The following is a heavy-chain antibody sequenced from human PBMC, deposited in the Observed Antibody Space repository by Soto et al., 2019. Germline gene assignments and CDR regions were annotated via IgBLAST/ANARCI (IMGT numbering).Heavy chain of an antibody. CDR2: IYHSGST. V-gene: IGHV4-30-2*01. Sequence: QLQLQESGSGLVKPSQTLSLTCAVSGGSISSGGYSWSWIRQPPGKGLEWIGYIYHSGSTYYNPSLKSRVTISVDRSKKQFSLKLSSVTAADTAVYYCARAQMTTVTIGRDYYFDYWGQGTLVTVSS. J-gene: IGHJ4*02. D-gene: IGHD4-17*01. CDR1: GGSISSGGYS. CDR3: ARAQMTTVTIGRDYYFDY.